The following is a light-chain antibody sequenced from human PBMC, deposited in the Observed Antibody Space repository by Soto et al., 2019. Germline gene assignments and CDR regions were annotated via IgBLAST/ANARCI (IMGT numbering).Light chain of an antibody. J-gene: IGLJ2*01. V-gene: IGLV3-1*01. CDR3: QAWDSSTAGVV. CDR1: KLGDKY. CDR2: QDS. Sequence: ELTQPPSVSVSPGQTASITCSGDKLGDKYACWYQQKPGQSPVLVIYQDSKRPSGIPERFSGSNSGNTATLTISGTQAMDEADYYCQAWDSSTAGVVFGGGTKVTVL.